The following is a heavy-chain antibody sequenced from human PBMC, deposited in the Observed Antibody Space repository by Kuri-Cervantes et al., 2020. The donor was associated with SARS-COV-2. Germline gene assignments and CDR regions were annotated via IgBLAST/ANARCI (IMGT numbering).Heavy chain of an antibody. Sequence: GSLRLSCTVSGSSISSGYYWGWIRQSPGKGLEWIGSIYQNGRTFYNPSLKSRVTISVDTSKNQFSLKLSSVTAADTAVYYCARLPFYYYGSGSYYKGQLYYGMDVWGQGTTVTVSS. CDR3: ARLPFYYYGSGSYYKGQLYYGMDV. CDR1: GSSISSGYY. D-gene: IGHD3-10*01. V-gene: IGHV4-38-2*02. CDR2: IYQNGRT. J-gene: IGHJ6*02.